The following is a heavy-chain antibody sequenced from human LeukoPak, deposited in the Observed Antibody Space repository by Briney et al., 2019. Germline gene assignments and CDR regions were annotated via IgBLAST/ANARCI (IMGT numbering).Heavy chain of an antibody. J-gene: IGHJ2*01. CDR1: GGSISSSSYY. CDR3: AREDYGGNSPYWYFDL. CDR2: IYYSGST. Sequence: SSETLSLTCTVSGGSISSSSYYWGWIRQPPGKELEWIGSIYYSGSTYYNPSLKSRVTISVDTSKNEFSLKLSSVTAADTAVYYCAREDYGGNSPYWYFDLWGRGTLVTVSS. V-gene: IGHV4-39*07. D-gene: IGHD4-23*01.